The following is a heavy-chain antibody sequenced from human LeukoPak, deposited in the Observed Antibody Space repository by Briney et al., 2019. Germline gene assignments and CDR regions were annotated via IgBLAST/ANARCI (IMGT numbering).Heavy chain of an antibody. V-gene: IGHV1-69*13. CDR1: GGTFSSYA. D-gene: IGHD1-1*01. J-gene: IGHJ4*02. CDR3: ARTSFDWNDGKPYYFDY. CDR2: IIPIFGTA. Sequence: SVKVSCKASGGTFSSYAISWVRQVPGQGLEWMGGIIPIFGTANYAQKFQGRVTITADESTSTAYMELSSLRSEDTAVYYCARTSFDWNDGKPYYFDYWGQGTLVTVSS.